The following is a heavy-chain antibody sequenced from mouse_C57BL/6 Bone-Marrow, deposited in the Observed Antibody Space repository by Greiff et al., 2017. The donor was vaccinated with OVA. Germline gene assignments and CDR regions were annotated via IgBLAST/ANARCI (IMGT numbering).Heavy chain of an antibody. CDR1: GFNIKDDY. CDR2: IDPENGDT. V-gene: IGHV14-4*01. Sequence: EVQGVESGAELVRPGASVKLSCTASGFNIKDDYMHWVKQRPEQGLEWIGWIDPENGDTEYASKFQGKATITADTSSNTAYLQLSSLTSEDTAVYYGTTAYYYGSVDYWGQGTTLTVSS. CDR3: TTAYYYGSVDY. D-gene: IGHD1-1*01. J-gene: IGHJ2*01.